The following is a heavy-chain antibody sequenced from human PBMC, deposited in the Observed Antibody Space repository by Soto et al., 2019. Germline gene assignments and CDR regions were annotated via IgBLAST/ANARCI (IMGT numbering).Heavy chain of an antibody. CDR2: ISAYNGDT. CDR1: GYTFTNYG. D-gene: IGHD3-22*01. J-gene: IGHJ4*02. V-gene: IGHV1-18*01. CDR3: AREYYDRTGTQSDY. Sequence: QVQLVQSGAEVKKPGASVKVSCKASGYTFTNYGISWVRQAPGHGLAWMGWISAYNGDTNYAQKLQGRVTMTTDTSTTTAYRELRSLRSDDTAVYYCAREYYDRTGTQSDYWGQGTLVTVSS.